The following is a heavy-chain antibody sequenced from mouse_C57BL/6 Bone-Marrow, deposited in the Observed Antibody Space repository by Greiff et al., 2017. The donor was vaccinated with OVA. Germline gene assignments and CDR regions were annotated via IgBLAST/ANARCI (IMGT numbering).Heavy chain of an antibody. CDR1: GFTFSDYY. Sequence: EVMLVESGGGLVQPGGSLKLSCAASGFTFSDYYMSWVRQTPEKRLEWVAYISNGGGSTYYPATVKGRFTISRDNAKNTLYLQMSRLKSEDTAMYYCARGLAYFDDWGQGTTLTVSS. CDR3: ARGLAYFDD. CDR2: ISNGGGST. D-gene: IGHD4-1*01. V-gene: IGHV5-12*01. J-gene: IGHJ2*01.